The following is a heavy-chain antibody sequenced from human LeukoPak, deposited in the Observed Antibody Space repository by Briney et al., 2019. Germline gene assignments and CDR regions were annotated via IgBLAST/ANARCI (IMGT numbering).Heavy chain of an antibody. CDR2: ISGSGGST. V-gene: IGHV3-23*01. D-gene: IGHD2/OR15-2a*01. J-gene: IGHJ4*02. CDR1: GFTFTTYA. CDR3: AKDLLCISTPAEGDY. Sequence: GGSLRLSCAASGFTFTTYAMIWGRQAPGKGLEWVSGISGSGGSTYYADSVKGRFTISRDNSKNTLYLQMNRLRVEDTAVYYCAKDLLCISTPAEGDYWGQGTLVTVSS.